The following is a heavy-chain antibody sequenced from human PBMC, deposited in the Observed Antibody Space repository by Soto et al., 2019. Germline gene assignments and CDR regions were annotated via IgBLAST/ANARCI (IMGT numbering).Heavy chain of an antibody. CDR2: IYWDDDK. Sequence: QITLKESGPTLVKPPKTLTLTCTFSGFSVSTSGVGVGWIRQPPGKALEWLALIYWDDDKRYSPSLKSRLTITKDTSKNQVVLTMTNMDPVDTATYYCAYGDYVGNWFDPWGQGTLVTVS. CDR3: AYGDYVGNWFDP. J-gene: IGHJ5*02. CDR1: GFSVSTSGVG. V-gene: IGHV2-5*02. D-gene: IGHD4-17*01.